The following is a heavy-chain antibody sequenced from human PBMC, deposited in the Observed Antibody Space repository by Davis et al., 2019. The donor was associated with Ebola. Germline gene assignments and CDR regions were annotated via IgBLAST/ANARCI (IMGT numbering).Heavy chain of an antibody. J-gene: IGHJ4*02. D-gene: IGHD5-12*01. CDR3: ARGRSMVATQVGLRY. CDR1: GYTFTSYG. CDR2: ISAYNGNT. V-gene: IGHV1-18*01. Sequence: ALVKVSCKASGYTFTSYGISWVRQAPGQGLEWMGWISAYNGNTNYAQKLQGRVTMTTDTSTSTAYMELRSLRSDDTAAYYCARGRSMVATQVGLRYWGQGTLVTVSS.